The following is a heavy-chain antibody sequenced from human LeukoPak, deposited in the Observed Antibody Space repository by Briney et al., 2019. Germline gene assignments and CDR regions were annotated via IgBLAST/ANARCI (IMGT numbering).Heavy chain of an antibody. CDR3: ARESIADKYYFDY. Sequence: GGSLRLSGAASGFTVSSNYMSGVRQAPGKGLEGVSVIYSGGSTYYADSVKGRFTISRHNSKNTLYLQMNSLRAEDTAVYYCARESIADKYYFDYWGQGTLVTVSS. D-gene: IGHD6-6*01. CDR1: GFTVSSNY. CDR2: IYSGGST. J-gene: IGHJ4*02. V-gene: IGHV3-53*04.